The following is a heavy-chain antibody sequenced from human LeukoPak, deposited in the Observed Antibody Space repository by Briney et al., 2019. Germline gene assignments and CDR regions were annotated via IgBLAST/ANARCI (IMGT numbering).Heavy chain of an antibody. V-gene: IGHV1-46*01. CDR1: GYTFTSYY. Sequence: ATVKVSCKASGYTFTSYYMHWVRQAPGQGLEWMGIINTSGGSTSYAQKFQGRVTMTRDTSTSTVYMELSSLRSEDTAVYYCARGLTKASYYYYYGMDVWGQGTTVTVSS. J-gene: IGHJ6*02. CDR2: INTSGGST. D-gene: IGHD4-11*01. CDR3: ARGLTKASYYYYYGMDV.